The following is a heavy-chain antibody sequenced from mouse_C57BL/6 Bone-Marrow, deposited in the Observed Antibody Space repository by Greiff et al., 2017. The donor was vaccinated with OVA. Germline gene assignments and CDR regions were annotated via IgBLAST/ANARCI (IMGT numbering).Heavy chain of an antibody. CDR2: INSDGGST. Sequence: EVKVVESGGGLVQPGESLKLSCESNEYEFPSHDMSWVRKTPEKRLELVAAINSDGGSTSYPDTMERRFIISRDNTKKTLYLQMRSLRSDDTAVYYCARHTMVTFYAMDYWGQGTSVTVSS. CDR3: ARHTMVTFYAMDY. J-gene: IGHJ4*01. D-gene: IGHD2-1*01. V-gene: IGHV5-2*01. CDR1: EYEFPSHD.